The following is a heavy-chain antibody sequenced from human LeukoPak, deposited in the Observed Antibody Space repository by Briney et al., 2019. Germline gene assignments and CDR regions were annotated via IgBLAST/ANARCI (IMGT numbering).Heavy chain of an antibody. CDR2: IYTSGST. V-gene: IGHV4-4*09. Sequence: PSETLSLTCTVSGGSISSYYWSWIRQPPGKGLEWIGYIYTSGSTNYNPSLKSRVTISVDTSKNQFPLKLSSVTAADTAVYYCARLDLEWLSGWFDPWGQGTLVTVSS. CDR1: GGSISSYY. D-gene: IGHD3-3*01. J-gene: IGHJ5*02. CDR3: ARLDLEWLSGWFDP.